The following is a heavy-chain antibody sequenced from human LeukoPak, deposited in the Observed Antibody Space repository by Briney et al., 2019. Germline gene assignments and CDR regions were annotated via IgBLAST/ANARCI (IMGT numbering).Heavy chain of an antibody. V-gene: IGHV3-9*01. CDR2: ISWNSGSI. Sequence: GGSLRLSCAASGFTFDDYAMHWVRQAPGKGLEWVSGISWNSGSIGYADSVKGRFTISRDNAKNSLYLQMNSLRAEDTALYYCAKATYGSGSYGWFDPWGQGTLVTVSS. J-gene: IGHJ5*02. CDR1: GFTFDDYA. D-gene: IGHD3-10*01. CDR3: AKATYGSGSYGWFDP.